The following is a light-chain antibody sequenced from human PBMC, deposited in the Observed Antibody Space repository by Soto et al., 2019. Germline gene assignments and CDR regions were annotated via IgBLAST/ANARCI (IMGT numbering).Light chain of an antibody. J-gene: IGKJ4*01. Sequence: IVLTKSPATLSLSPGERTTPSRRASQRVSSHLAWYQQKPGQAPRLLIYDASNRATGIPARFSGSGSGTDFTLTISSLEPEDFAVYYCQQRSNWPLLTFGGGTKVEIK. CDR1: QRVSSH. CDR3: QQRSNWPLLT. V-gene: IGKV3-11*01. CDR2: DAS.